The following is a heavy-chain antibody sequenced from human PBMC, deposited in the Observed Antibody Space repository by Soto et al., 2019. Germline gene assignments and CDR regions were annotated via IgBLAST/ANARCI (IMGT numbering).Heavy chain of an antibody. V-gene: IGHV3-30*18. Sequence: QVQLVESGGGVVQPGRSLRLSCAASGFTFSSYGMHWVRQAPGKGLEWVAVISYDGSNKYYADSVKGRFTISRDNSKNTLYLQMNSLRDEDTAVYYCAKDLGGAFDIWGQGTMVTVSS. J-gene: IGHJ3*02. CDR3: AKDLGGAFDI. CDR1: GFTFSSYG. D-gene: IGHD3-16*01. CDR2: ISYDGSNK.